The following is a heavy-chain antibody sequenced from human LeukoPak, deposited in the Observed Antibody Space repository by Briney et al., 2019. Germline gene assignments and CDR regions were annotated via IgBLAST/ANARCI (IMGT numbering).Heavy chain of an antibody. CDR2: IHYSGTN. Sequence: TSETLSLTCSVSGASISSKYWGWLRQPPGKGREWLIYIHYSGTNTYNPFLKRRVTISVQTSKNQFSVKLNSVTAADTAVYYCARGIRHGNIVTTIWKGRELYFDLWGRGTLVTVSS. CDR1: GASISSKY. D-gene: IGHD5-12*01. V-gene: IGHV4-59*01. J-gene: IGHJ2*01. CDR3: ARGIRHGNIVTTIWKGRELYFDL.